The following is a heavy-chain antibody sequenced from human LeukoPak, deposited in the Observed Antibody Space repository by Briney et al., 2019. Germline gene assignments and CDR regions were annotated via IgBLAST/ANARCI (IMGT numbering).Heavy chain of an antibody. Sequence: PGGSLRLSCAASGFTFSSYAVSWVRQAPGKGLEWVSAISGSGGSTYYADSVKGRFTISRDNSKNTLYLQMNSLRAEDTAVYYCAKDGALSSIAVGALAEYFQHWGQGTLVTVSS. V-gene: IGHV3-23*01. D-gene: IGHD6-6*01. CDR2: ISGSGGST. J-gene: IGHJ1*01. CDR3: AKDGALSSIAVGALAEYFQH. CDR1: GFTFSSYA.